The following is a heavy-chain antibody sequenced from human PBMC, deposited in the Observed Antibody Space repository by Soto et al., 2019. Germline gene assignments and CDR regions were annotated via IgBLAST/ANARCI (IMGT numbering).Heavy chain of an antibody. D-gene: IGHD3-3*01. V-gene: IGHV3-30-3*01. J-gene: IGHJ4*02. CDR2: ISYDGCNK. CDR1: GFTFSHYA. Sequence: QVQLVESGGGVVQPGRSLRLSCAPSGFTFSHYAMHWVRQAPGQGLEWVAVISYDGCNKYYADSVKGRFTISRDNSKNTLYRQRNSLRAEDTAVYYCARDKRDLRFLEWSYYCDYWGQGTMVTVSS. CDR3: ARDKRDLRFLEWSYYCDY.